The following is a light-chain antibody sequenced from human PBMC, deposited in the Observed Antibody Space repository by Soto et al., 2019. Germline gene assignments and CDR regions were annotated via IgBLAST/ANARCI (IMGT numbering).Light chain of an antibody. CDR2: GAS. Sequence: EIVLTQSPGTLSVSPGERATLSCRASQSVSSKLAWYQQKPGQAPRLLFYGASTGATGLPARFSGSGSETEFTLSISSLQSEDFAVYYCQKYNNWPGTFGQGTKVDIK. J-gene: IGKJ1*01. CDR1: QSVSSK. CDR3: QKYNNWPGT. V-gene: IGKV3-15*01.